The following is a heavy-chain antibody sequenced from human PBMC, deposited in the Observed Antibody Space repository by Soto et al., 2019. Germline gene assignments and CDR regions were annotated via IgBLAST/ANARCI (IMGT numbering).Heavy chain of an antibody. CDR1: GFTFSSYW. V-gene: IGHV3-23*01. Sequence: GGSLRLSCAASGFTFSSYWMSWVRQAPGKGLEWVSDISGSGARTYYAESVRGRFTISRDRSKNTLYLQLNDLRAEDTALYYCATGGLSARSDYYYYMDVWGEGTTVTVSS. CDR2: ISGSGART. CDR3: ATGGLSARSDYYYYMDV. J-gene: IGHJ6*03. D-gene: IGHD1-26*01.